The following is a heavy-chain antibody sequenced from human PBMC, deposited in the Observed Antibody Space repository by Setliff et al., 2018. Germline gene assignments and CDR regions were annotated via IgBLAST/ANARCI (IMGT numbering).Heavy chain of an antibody. Sequence: KPSETLSLTCTVSGASIGSGSHYWSWIRQPAGRGLEWIGRIYTSGTTNYSPSLKSRVSISSDTSKNVISLKLNSVTAADTAVYFCARAVPRGATPDYWYFDLWGRGTLVTVSS. CDR2: IYTSGTT. V-gene: IGHV4-61*02. CDR3: ARAVPRGATPDYWYFDL. CDR1: GASIGSGSHY. D-gene: IGHD2-2*01. J-gene: IGHJ2*01.